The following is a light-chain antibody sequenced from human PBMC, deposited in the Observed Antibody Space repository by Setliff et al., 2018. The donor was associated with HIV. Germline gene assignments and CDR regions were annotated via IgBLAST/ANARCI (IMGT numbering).Light chain of an antibody. V-gene: IGLV2-11*01. CDR1: SSDVGAYKY. J-gene: IGLJ1*01. Sequence: QSVLTQPRSVSVSPGQSVTISCTGTSSDVGAYKYVSWYQQLPGKAPKLIIYDVDKRPSGVPYRVSGSKTDNTASLTISGLQGEDEADYYCCSYAGTSTFYVFGTGTKVTVL. CDR3: CSYAGTSTFYV. CDR2: DVD.